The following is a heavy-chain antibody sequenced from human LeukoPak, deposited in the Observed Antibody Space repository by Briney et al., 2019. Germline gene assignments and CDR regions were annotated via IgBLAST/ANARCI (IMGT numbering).Heavy chain of an antibody. CDR3: ATGDYGVHGDY. J-gene: IGHJ4*02. V-gene: IGHV3-7*03. CDR1: GFTFSNYW. D-gene: IGHD4/OR15-4a*01. CDR2: INQDGNKK. Sequence: GGSLRLSCAASGFTFSNYWMTWVRQAPGKGLEWVAHINQDGNKKYYVDSVKGRFAIFRDNAKNSLYLQMNSLRAEDTAVYYCATGDYGVHGDYWGQGILVTVSS.